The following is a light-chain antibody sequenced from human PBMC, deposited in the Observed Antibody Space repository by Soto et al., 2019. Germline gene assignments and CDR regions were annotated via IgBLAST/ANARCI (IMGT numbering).Light chain of an antibody. J-gene: IGKJ2*01. Sequence: DIQMTQSPSTLSASVVDRVTITCRASQSISSWLAWYQQKPGKAPKLLIYDASGLESGVPSRFSRSGSGTEYTLPISSLQPDDFATYYCQQYNSYSPYTFCHGTKLESK. CDR1: QSISSW. CDR3: QQYNSYSPYT. CDR2: DAS. V-gene: IGKV1-5*01.